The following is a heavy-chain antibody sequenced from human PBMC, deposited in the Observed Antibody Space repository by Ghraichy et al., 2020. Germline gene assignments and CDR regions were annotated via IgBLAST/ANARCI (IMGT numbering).Heavy chain of an antibody. Sequence: ASVKVSCKASGYTFTNYDIRWVRQAPGQGLEWMGWISAYNDNTRYAQKLQDRVTMTADTSTSTAYMELRSLTSDDTAVYYCARKDHSNSWFSDAFDIWGQGTLVTSSS. CDR2: ISAYNDNT. D-gene: IGHD2/OR15-2a*01. CDR3: ARKDHSNSWFSDAFDI. CDR1: GYTFTNYD. J-gene: IGHJ3*02. V-gene: IGHV1-18*01.